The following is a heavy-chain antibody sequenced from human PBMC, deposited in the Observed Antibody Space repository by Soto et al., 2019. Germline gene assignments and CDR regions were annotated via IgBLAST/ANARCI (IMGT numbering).Heavy chain of an antibody. D-gene: IGHD3-10*01. Sequence: QVQLVQSGAEVKKPGASVKVSCKASGYTFTSYGISWVRQAPGQGHEWMGWISAYNGNTNYAQKLQGRVTMTTDTPTSTDYMELRSLRSDDTAVYYCARVLITMVRGVTFKGYYDGMDVWGQGTTVTVSS. V-gene: IGHV1-18*01. CDR3: ARVLITMVRGVTFKGYYDGMDV. CDR2: ISAYNGNT. J-gene: IGHJ6*02. CDR1: GYTFTSYG.